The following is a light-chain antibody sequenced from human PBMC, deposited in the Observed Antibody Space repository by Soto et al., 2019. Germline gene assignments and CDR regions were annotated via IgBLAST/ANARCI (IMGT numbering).Light chain of an antibody. Sequence: EIVMTQSPDTLSVSPGERVTLSCRASQDIRSSLAWYQQKPGQAPRLLIYGASIRATGVPATFSGSGSGTEFTLSISSLQSEHLGVYYCQQDSSWPLTFGGGTKVEIK. V-gene: IGKV3-15*01. CDR1: QDIRSS. CDR2: GAS. CDR3: QQDSSWPLT. J-gene: IGKJ4*01.